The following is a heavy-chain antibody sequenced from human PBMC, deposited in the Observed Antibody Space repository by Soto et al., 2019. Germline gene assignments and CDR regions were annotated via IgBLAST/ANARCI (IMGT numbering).Heavy chain of an antibody. CDR3: AGLRVDYDFWSGSNNWFDP. D-gene: IGHD3-3*01. Sequence: SETLSLTCTVSGGSISSSSYYWGWIRQPPGKGLEWIGSIYYSGSTYYNPSLKSRVTISVDTSKNQFSLKLSSVTAADTAVYYCAGLRVDYDFWSGSNNWFDPWGQGTLVTVSS. J-gene: IGHJ5*02. V-gene: IGHV4-39*01. CDR1: GGSISSSSYY. CDR2: IYYSGST.